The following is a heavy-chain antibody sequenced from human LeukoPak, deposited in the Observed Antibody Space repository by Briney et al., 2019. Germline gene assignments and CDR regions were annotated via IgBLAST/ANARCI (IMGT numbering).Heavy chain of an antibody. Sequence: GASVKVSCKASGYTFTSYYMHWVRQAPGQGLEWMGIINPSGGSTSYAQKFQGRVTMTRDTSTSTVYMELSSLRSEDTAVYYCARSAPGGHYDFWSGYFDYWGQGTLVTVSS. CDR2: INPSGGST. CDR3: ARSAPGGHYDFWSGYFDY. J-gene: IGHJ4*02. D-gene: IGHD3-3*01. V-gene: IGHV1-46*01. CDR1: GYTFTSYY.